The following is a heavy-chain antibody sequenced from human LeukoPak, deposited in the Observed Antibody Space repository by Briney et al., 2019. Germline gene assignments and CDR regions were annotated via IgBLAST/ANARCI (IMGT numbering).Heavy chain of an antibody. CDR3: ARVLDYYGSGTYSFDH. J-gene: IGHJ4*02. D-gene: IGHD3-10*01. V-gene: IGHV4-38-2*02. CDR2: IYHSGDT. CDR1: GYSIFNGYY. Sequence: PSETLSLTCSVSGYSIFNGYYWGWIRQPPGKGLEWIGSIYHSGDTFYNPSLKSRVTMSVDTSKNQFSLKVNSVTAADTAVYYCARVLDYYGSGTYSFDHWGQGTLVTVSS.